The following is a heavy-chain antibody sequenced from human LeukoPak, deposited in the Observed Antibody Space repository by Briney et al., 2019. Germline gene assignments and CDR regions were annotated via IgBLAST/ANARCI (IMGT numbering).Heavy chain of an antibody. Sequence: GGSLRLSCATSGFIFSRYWMSWVRQAPGKGLEWVANINQDESEKNYVDPVKGRFTISRDNSKNTLYLQMNSLRAEDTAVYYCAKSGDYAVPDYWGQGTLVTVSS. CDR3: AKSGDYAVPDY. CDR2: INQDESEK. CDR1: GFIFSRYW. D-gene: IGHD4-17*01. J-gene: IGHJ4*02. V-gene: IGHV3-7*01.